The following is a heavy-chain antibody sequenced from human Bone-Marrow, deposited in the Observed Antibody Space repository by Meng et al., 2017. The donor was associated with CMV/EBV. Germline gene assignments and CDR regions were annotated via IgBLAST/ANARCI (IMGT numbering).Heavy chain of an antibody. V-gene: IGHV5-51*01. CDR3: ARQGGISSSWLYYYYYGMDV. CDR2: IYPGDSDT. J-gene: IGHJ6*02. CDR1: GYSFTSYW. Sequence: GESLKISCKGSGYSFTSYWIGWVRQMPGKGLEWMGIIYPGDSDTRYSPSFQGQVTISADKSISTAYLQWSSLKASDTAMYYCARQGGISSSWLYYYYYGMDVWGQGTTVTVSS. D-gene: IGHD6-13*01.